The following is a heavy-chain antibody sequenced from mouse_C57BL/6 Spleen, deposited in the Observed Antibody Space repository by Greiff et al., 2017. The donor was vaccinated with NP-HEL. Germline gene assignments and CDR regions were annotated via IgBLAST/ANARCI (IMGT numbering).Heavy chain of an antibody. V-gene: IGHV1-72*01. CDR2: IDPNSGGT. CDR1: GYTFTSYW. D-gene: IGHD1-1*01. J-gene: IGHJ1*03. CDR3: AREEDYGSSFHWYFDV. Sequence: VQLQQPGAELVKPGASVKLSCKASGYTFTSYWMHWVKQRPGRGFEWIGRIDPNSGGTKYNEKFKSKATLTVDKPSSTAYMQLSSLTSEDSAVYYCAREEDYGSSFHWYFDVWGTGTTVTVSS.